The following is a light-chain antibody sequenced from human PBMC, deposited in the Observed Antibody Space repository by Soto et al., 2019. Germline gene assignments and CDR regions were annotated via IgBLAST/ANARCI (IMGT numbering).Light chain of an antibody. CDR1: SSDVGGYNY. V-gene: IGLV2-14*03. CDR2: NVS. CDR3: SSHTPRNTRV. J-gene: IGLJ1*01. Sequence: QSVLTQPASVSGSPGQSITISCTGTSSDVGGYNYVSWYQQHPGKVPKVIIFNVSNRPSGVSNRFSGSRSAYTAILTISGLRAEDEADYYCSSHTPRNTRVFGTGTKVTVL.